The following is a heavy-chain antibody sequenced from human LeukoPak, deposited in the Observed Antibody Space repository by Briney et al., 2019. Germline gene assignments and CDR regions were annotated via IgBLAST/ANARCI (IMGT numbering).Heavy chain of an antibody. CDR1: GYAFTSYG. D-gene: IGHD2-15*01. J-gene: IGHJ6*03. CDR3: ARAGPSRIIGLYHHLYLDV. V-gene: IGHV1-18*01. Sequence: ASVKVSCKASGYAFTSYGISWVRHAPGQGLEWMGWISAYNGNTNYAQKLQGRVTMTTDTSTSTAYMELRSLRSEDTAVYYCARAGPSRIIGLYHHLYLDVLGKGTTVTISS. CDR2: ISAYNGNT.